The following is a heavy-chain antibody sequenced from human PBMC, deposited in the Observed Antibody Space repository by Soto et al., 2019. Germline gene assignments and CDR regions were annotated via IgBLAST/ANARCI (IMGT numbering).Heavy chain of an antibody. CDR1: GFTLSDHY. D-gene: IGHD3-10*01. CDR2: SKNKANRYST. J-gene: IGHJ4*02. Sequence: EVQLVESGGGLVQPGGSLRLSCAVSGFTLSDHYIDWVRQVPGKGLEWVGRSKNKANRYSTGYAASVRGRFAISRDDSGNSVYLQMSSLKSDDTAVYYCASIRTVMGYWGQGTLVTVSS. CDR3: ASIRTVMGY. V-gene: IGHV3-72*01.